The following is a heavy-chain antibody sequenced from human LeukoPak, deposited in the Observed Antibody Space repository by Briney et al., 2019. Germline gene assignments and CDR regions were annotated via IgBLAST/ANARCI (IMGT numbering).Heavy chain of an antibody. D-gene: IGHD1-26*01. J-gene: IGHJ6*03. Sequence: GASVKVSCKASGYTFTNYGISWVRQAPGQGLEWMGWISAYSGDPNYAQKFQGRVTMTTDTSTSTAYMELRSLRSDDTAVYHCARGTSVGGSYYFYYYMDVWGKGTTVTVSS. V-gene: IGHV1-18*01. CDR3: ARGTSVGGSYYFYYYMDV. CDR2: ISAYSGDP. CDR1: GYTFTNYG.